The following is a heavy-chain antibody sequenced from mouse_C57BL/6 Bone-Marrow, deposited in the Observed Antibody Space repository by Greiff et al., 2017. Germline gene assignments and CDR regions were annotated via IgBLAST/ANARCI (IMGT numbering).Heavy chain of an antibody. V-gene: IGHV1-59*01. CDR3: AREVTTVVGDY. CDR2: IDPPDSYT. D-gene: IGHD1-1*01. J-gene: IGHJ2*01. Sequence: VQLQQPGAELVRPGTSVKLSCKASGYTFTSYWMHWVKQRPGQGLEWIGVIDPPDSYTNYNQKFKGKATLTVDTSSSTADEQLSSLTSDDAAVYYCAREVTTVVGDYWGQGTTLTVSS. CDR1: GYTFTSYW.